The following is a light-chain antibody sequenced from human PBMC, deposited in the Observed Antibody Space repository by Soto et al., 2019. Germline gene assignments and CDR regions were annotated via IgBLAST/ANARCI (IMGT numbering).Light chain of an antibody. CDR3: QQYSRSPFT. CDR2: GAS. Sequence: EIVLTQSPGTLSLSPGESPTLSCRASQTIGSSYLVWYQQKPGQAPRLLIYGASSRATGIPDRFSGGGSGTDFTLTINGLEPEDFAVYYCQQYSRSPFTFGQGTKLQI. J-gene: IGKJ2*01. CDR1: QTIGSSY. V-gene: IGKV3-20*01.